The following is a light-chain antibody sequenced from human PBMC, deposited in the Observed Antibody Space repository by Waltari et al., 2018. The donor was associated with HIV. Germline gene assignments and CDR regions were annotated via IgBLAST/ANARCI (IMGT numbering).Light chain of an antibody. CDR3: QQRINWPLT. CDR1: QSVSSY. Sequence: EIMLTQSPPPRSLSPGERATLSCRASQSVSSYLAWYQQKPGQAPRLLIYAASNRATGIPARFSGSGSGTDFTLSISSLEPEDFAVYYCQQRINWPLTFGGGTRVEIK. V-gene: IGKV3-11*01. J-gene: IGKJ4*01. CDR2: AAS.